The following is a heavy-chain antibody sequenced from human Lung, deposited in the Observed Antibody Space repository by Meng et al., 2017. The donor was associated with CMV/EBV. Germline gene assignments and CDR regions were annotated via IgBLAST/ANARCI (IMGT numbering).Heavy chain of an antibody. D-gene: IGHD4-17*01. V-gene: IGHV3-30-3*02. CDR3: ARSYGDYVLGYFDY. CDR1: GFTCSSYG. J-gene: IGHJ4*02. CDR2: ISYDGSNK. Sequence: ASGFTCSSYGIHWVRQAAGKGLEWVAVISYDGSNKYYADSVKGRFTISRDNSKNTLYLQMNSLRAEDTAVYYCARSYGDYVLGYFDYWGQGTLVTVSS.